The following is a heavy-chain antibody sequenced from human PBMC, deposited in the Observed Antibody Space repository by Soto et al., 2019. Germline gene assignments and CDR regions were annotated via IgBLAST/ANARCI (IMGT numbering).Heavy chain of an antibody. CDR1: GFTFRGYW. V-gene: IGHV3-74*01. Sequence: EVQLAESGGGLVQPGGSLRLSCLASGFTFRGYWMQWIRQVPGKGLIWVSRINGDGSYTNYADSVKGRFTISRDNAKNTLYLQMNNLRAEDTAVYYCARERGGYSSDYWGQGTLVTVSS. J-gene: IGHJ4*02. D-gene: IGHD2-15*01. CDR2: INGDGSYT. CDR3: ARERGGYSSDY.